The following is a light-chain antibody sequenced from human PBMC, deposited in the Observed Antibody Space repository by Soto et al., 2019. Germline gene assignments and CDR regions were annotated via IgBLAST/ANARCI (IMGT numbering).Light chain of an antibody. CDR2: GAS. J-gene: IGKJ2*01. V-gene: IGKV3-15*01. CDR1: RSVTSN. Sequence: EIVLTQSPATLSVSPGERATLSCRASRSVTSNLAWYQQKPGQAPRLLIYGASTRATGIPARFSGSGSATEFTITISSLQSEDFAVYYCHQYNDWPPYTFGQGTKLEIK. CDR3: HQYNDWPPYT.